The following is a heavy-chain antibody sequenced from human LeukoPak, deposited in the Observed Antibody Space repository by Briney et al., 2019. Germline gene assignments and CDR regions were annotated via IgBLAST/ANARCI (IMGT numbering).Heavy chain of an antibody. V-gene: IGHV5-51*01. CDR2: IYPGDSDT. CDR1: GYSFTSYW. D-gene: IGHD6-13*01. Sequence: GESLKISCKGPGYSFTSYWIGWVRQMPGKGLEWMGIIYPGDSDTRYSPSFQGQVTISADKSISTAYLQWNSLKASDTAMFYCARRALGSSSDYWGQGTLVTVSS. CDR3: ARRALGSSSDY. J-gene: IGHJ4*02.